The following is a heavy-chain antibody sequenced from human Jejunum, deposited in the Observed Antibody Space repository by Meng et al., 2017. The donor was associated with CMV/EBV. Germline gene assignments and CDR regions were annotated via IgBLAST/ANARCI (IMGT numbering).Heavy chain of an antibody. V-gene: IGHV1-2*02. CDR3: ARDGVSSVTDLDY. CDR2: INPKTGGT. CDR1: GFTLSDYY. Sequence: KASGFTLSDYYMDWVRQAPGQGLECMGWINPKTGGTGSVQKFKGRVSMTRDTSVSTIYMELGGLRPDDTAVYYCARDGVSSVTDLDYWGQGTLVTVSS. J-gene: IGHJ4*02. D-gene: IGHD2-8*01.